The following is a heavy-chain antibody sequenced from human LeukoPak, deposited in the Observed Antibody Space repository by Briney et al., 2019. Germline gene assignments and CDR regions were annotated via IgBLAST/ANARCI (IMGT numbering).Heavy chain of an antibody. V-gene: IGHV3-74*01. CDR3: ARQLSSITMIVVVTTSGMDV. Sequence: GGSLRLSCAASGFTFSRYWMHWVRQAAGRGLVCVSRMNSDGSSTSYADSVKGRFSISRHNAKNTLYLQINSLRAEDTAVYYCARQLSSITMIVVVTTSGMDVWGQGTTVTVSS. J-gene: IGHJ6*02. D-gene: IGHD3-22*01. CDR1: GFTFSRYW. CDR2: MNSDGSST.